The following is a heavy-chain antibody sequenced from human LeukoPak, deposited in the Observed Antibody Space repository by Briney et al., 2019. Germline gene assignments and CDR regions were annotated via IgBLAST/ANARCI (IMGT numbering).Heavy chain of an antibody. Sequence: PSETLSLTCTVSGVSMSSYFWSWIRQPPGKGLEWIGYIYHSGSSHYNPSLESRVTISVDTSKTQFSLKLSSVTAADTAVYYCSRENSIRQHYYYYYMDVWGKGITVTISS. J-gene: IGHJ6*03. CDR1: GVSMSSYF. D-gene: IGHD2-2*02. CDR3: SRENSIRQHYYYYYMDV. V-gene: IGHV4-59*01. CDR2: IYHSGSS.